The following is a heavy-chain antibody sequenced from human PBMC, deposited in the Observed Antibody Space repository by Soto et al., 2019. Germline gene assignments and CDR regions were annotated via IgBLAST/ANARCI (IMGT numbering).Heavy chain of an antibody. CDR3: ACFSSSSSFDY. D-gene: IGHD6-6*01. CDR1: GFTFSSYA. CDR2: ISYDGSNK. V-gene: IGHV3-30-3*01. Sequence: GGSRRLSCAASGFTFSSYAMHWVRQAPGKGLEWVAVISYDGSNKYYADSVKGRFTISRDNSKNTLYLQMNSLRAEDTAAYYWACFSSSSSFDYWGQGTLVTVSS. J-gene: IGHJ4*02.